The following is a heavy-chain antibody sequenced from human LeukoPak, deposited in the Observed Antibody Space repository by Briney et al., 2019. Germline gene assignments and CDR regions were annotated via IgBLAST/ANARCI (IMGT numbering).Heavy chain of an antibody. CDR2: IIPIFGTA. J-gene: IGHJ6*03. CDR1: GYTFTSYG. V-gene: IGHV1-69*05. Sequence: SVKVSCKASGYTFTSYGISWVRQAPGQGLEWMGGIIPIFGTANYAQKFQGRVTITTDESTSTAYMELSSLRSEDTAVYYCARDSKMATITDYYYYMDVWGKGTTVTVSS. CDR3: ARDSKMATITDYYYYMDV. D-gene: IGHD5-24*01.